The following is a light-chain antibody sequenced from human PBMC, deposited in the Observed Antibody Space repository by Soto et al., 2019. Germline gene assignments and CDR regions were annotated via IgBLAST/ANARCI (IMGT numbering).Light chain of an antibody. Sequence: DIQMTQSPSSLSASVGDRVTITCRASQDIGPYLAWYQQKSGRVPELLIYSASTLQSGVPSRFSGSGSGADFSLTNSGLQPEDAATYYCQKYDSGPLTFGGGTKVEI. V-gene: IGKV1-27*01. J-gene: IGKJ4*01. CDR3: QKYDSGPLT. CDR2: SAS. CDR1: QDIGPY.